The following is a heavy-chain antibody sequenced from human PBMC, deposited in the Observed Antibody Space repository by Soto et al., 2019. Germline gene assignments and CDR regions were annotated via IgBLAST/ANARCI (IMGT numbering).Heavy chain of an antibody. CDR2: ISGYNGDT. CDR1: GYTFTSYG. D-gene: IGHD4-17*01. CDR3: ARDWVGDLAY. Sequence: QVQLVQSGGEVKQPGASVKVSCKTSGYTFTSYGISWVRQAPGQGLEWMGWISGYNGDTKYVQKFQGRVTLTTDTPTNTAYMEVRSLRSNDTAVYYCARDWVGDLAYWGQGTRVTVSS. V-gene: IGHV1-18*01. J-gene: IGHJ4*02.